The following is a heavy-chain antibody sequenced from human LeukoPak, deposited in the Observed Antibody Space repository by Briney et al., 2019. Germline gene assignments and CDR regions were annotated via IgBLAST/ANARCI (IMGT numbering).Heavy chain of an antibody. Sequence: SETLSLTCTVSGGSISSYYWSWIRQPAGKGLEWIGRIYTSGSTNYNPSLKSRVTMSVDTSKNQFSLKLSSVTAADTAVYYCAVSQDSSAWYFDLWGRGTLVTVSS. D-gene: IGHD3-22*01. CDR1: GGSISSYY. V-gene: IGHV4-4*07. CDR2: IYTSGST. CDR3: AVSQDSSAWYFDL. J-gene: IGHJ2*01.